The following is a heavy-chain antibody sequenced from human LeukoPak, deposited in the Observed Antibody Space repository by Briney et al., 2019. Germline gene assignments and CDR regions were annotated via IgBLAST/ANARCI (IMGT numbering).Heavy chain of an antibody. V-gene: IGHV1-69*13. CDR2: IIPIIDTA. CDR1: GGTFSSYA. Sequence: SVKVSCKVSGGTFSSYAITWVRQAPGQGLEWMGGIIPIIDTASFPHTFQGRVTLTADESTSTAYMELSSLRSEDTAVYYCARTRTRGDYYYYYMDVWGKGTTVTVSS. J-gene: IGHJ6*03. D-gene: IGHD1-1*01. CDR3: ARTRTRGDYYYYYMDV.